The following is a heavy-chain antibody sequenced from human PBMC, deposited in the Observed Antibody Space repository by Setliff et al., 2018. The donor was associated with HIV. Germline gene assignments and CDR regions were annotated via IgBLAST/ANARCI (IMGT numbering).Heavy chain of an antibody. CDR3: ARDQSDYNVLTGFGDFDY. D-gene: IGHD3-9*01. J-gene: IGHJ4*01. CDR2: INHSGST. V-gene: IGHV4-34*01. CDR1: GGSFSGYY. Sequence: SETLSLTCAVYGGSFSGYYWSWIRQPPGKGLEWIGEINHSGSTNYNPSLQGRISISIDTSKNQFSLTLTSVTAADTAMYYCARDQSDYNVLTGFGDFDYWGHGTLVTVSS.